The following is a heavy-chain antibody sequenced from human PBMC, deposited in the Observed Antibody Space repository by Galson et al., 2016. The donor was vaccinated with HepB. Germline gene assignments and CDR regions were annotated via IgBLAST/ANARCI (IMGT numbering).Heavy chain of an antibody. CDR2: IWYDGSNK. D-gene: IGHD3-9*01. CDR1: GFTFSSYG. CDR3: ARDGYDIFPGYYPGYYFDY. V-gene: IGHV3-33*01. Sequence: SLRLSCAASGFTFSSYGMHWVRQAPGKGLAWVAVIWYDGSNKYYADSVKGRFTISRDNSKNTLYLQMKSLRAEDTALYYCARDGYDIFPGYYPGYYFDYWGQGTLVTVSS. J-gene: IGHJ4*02.